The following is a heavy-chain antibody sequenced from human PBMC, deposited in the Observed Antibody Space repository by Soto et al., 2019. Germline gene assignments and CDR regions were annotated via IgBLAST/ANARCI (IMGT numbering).Heavy chain of an antibody. CDR1: GYTFTGYY. CDR2: INPNSGGT. J-gene: IGHJ3*02. CDR3: AREFAYCGGDCYPRDAFDI. Sequence: GASVKVSCKASGYTFTGYYMHWVRQAPGQGLEWMGWINPNSGGTNYAQKFQGWVTMTRDTSISTAYMELSRLRSDDTAVYYCAREFAYCGGDCYPRDAFDIWGQGTVVTVSS. D-gene: IGHD2-21*02. V-gene: IGHV1-2*04.